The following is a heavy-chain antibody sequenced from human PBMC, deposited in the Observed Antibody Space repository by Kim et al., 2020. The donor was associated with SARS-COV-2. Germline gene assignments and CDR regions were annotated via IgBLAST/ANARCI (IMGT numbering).Heavy chain of an antibody. CDR1: GFTFSSYA. CDR2: ISGSGGST. D-gene: IGHD3-10*01. CDR3: AKVSGGPYYYVSGSYLD. V-gene: IGHV3-23*01. Sequence: GGSLRLSCAASGFTFSSYAMSWVRQAPGKGLEWASSISGSGGSTYYADSVKVRFTISRYNSKNTLYLQMNCLRAEDTAVYHFAKVSGGPYYYVSGSYLD. J-gene: IGHJ4*01.